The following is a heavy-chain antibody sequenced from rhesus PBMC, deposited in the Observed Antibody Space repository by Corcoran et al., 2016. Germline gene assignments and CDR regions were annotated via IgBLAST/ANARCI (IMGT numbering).Heavy chain of an antibody. CDR2: IYGISTST. CDR1: GGSISDSYR. CDR3: ASLYYNSWTGYATFDY. D-gene: IGHD3-3*01. J-gene: IGHJ4*01. Sequence: QVQLQESGPGVVKPSETLSLTCAVSGGSISDSYRWSWLRQPPGKGLEWIGYIYGISTSTNYNTSIKCRVTISKDTSKNQFSLKLSSVTAADTAVYYCASLYYNSWTGYATFDYWGQGVLVTVSS. V-gene: IGHV4S10*01.